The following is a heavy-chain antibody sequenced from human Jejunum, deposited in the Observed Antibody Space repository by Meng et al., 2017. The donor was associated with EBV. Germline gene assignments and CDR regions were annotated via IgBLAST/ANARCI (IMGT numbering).Heavy chain of an antibody. V-gene: IGHV4-4*02. CDR2: IYHMGST. J-gene: IGHJ4*02. D-gene: IGHD2-21*01. CDR1: SASIFSGNW. Sequence: QMQLKESGPGLWQPSGTLALTCAVSSASIFSGNWGTWVRQPPGKGLESIGEIYHMGSTNYNPSLKSRITMSLDKSKNQFSLKLRSVTAADTAVYYCASIHPSIDSWGPGTLVTVSS. CDR3: ASIHPSIDS.